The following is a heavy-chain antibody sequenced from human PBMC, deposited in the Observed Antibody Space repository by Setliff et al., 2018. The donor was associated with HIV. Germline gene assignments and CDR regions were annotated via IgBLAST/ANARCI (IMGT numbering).Heavy chain of an antibody. Sequence: SETLSLTCSVSGASIRGHYWGWIRQSPGKGLEWIGNIYYSGNTNYNPSFKSRVTISVDTSKNQFSLRVNSVTAADTAVYYCARSLVPSGYYYGRHAFDIWGLGTKVTVSS. D-gene: IGHD3-22*01. CDR1: GASIRGHY. J-gene: IGHJ3*02. V-gene: IGHV4-59*08. CDR3: ARSLVPSGYYYGRHAFDI. CDR2: IYYSGNT.